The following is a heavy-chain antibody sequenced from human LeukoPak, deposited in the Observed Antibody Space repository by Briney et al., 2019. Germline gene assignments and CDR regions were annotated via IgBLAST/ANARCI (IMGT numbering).Heavy chain of an antibody. CDR2: IYYSGST. CDR3: ARGPAAAIVFGTRLGWFDP. Sequence: SETLSFTCTVSGGSISSYYWSWIRQPPGKGLEWIGYIYYSGSTNYNPSLKSRVTISVDTSKNQFSLKLSSVTAADTAVYYCARGPAAAIVFGTRLGWFDPWGQGTLVTVSS. J-gene: IGHJ5*02. V-gene: IGHV4-59*01. D-gene: IGHD2-2*01. CDR1: GGSISSYY.